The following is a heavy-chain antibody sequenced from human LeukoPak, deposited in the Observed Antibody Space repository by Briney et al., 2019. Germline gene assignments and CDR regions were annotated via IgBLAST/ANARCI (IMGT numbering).Heavy chain of an antibody. Sequence: PGGSLRLSCATSGLTFGDLGSGMHWVRQAPGKGLEWLAFIRSSGGPQYYVDSVKGRFTISRDNSRKIVFLQMNSLRREDTAVYYCAREGRGGSHDVWGKGTTVIVSS. V-gene: IGHV3-30*02. J-gene: IGHJ6*04. CDR1: GLTFGDLGSG. CDR3: AREGRGGSHDV. CDR2: IRSSGGPQ. D-gene: IGHD2-15*01.